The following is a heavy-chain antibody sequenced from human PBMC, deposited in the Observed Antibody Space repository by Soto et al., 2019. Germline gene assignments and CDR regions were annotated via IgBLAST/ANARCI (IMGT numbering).Heavy chain of an antibody. D-gene: IGHD3-10*01. Sequence: SVKVSCKASGYTFTSYGISWVRQAPGQGLEWMGRISPNLGIANYAQKLQGRVTITADKSTSTAYMELSSLRSEDTAVYYCARGLNYHDAFDIWGQGTMVTVSS. CDR3: ARGLNYHDAFDI. V-gene: IGHV1-69*04. J-gene: IGHJ3*02. CDR2: ISPNLGIA. CDR1: GYTFTSYG.